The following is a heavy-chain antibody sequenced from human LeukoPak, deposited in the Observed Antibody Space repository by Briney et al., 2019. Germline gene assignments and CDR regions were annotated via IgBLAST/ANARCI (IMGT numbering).Heavy chain of an antibody. CDR3: ARDLTDYYELDY. V-gene: IGHV4-38-2*02. CDR2: VYTSGST. CDR1: NYSTSSDYY. D-gene: IGHD3-22*01. Sequence: SETLSLTCIVSNYSTSSDYYWGWIRQPPGKGLEWIGRVYTSGSTNYNPSLKSRVTMSVDTSKNQFSLKLSSVTAADTAMYYCARDLTDYYELDYWGQGTLVTVSA. J-gene: IGHJ4*02.